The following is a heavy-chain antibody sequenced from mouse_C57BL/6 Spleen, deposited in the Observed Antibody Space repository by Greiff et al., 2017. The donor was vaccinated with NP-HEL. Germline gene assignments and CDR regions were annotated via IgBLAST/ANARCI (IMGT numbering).Heavy chain of an antibody. D-gene: IGHD1-1*01. Sequence: EVKLEESGGGLVKPGGSLKLSCAASGFTFSDYGMHWVRQAPEKGLEWVAYISSGSSTIYYADSVKGRFTISRDNAKNTLFLQMTSLRSEDTAMYYCARGSSYWYFDVWGTGTTVTVSS. J-gene: IGHJ1*03. V-gene: IGHV5-17*01. CDR3: ARGSSYWYFDV. CDR1: GFTFSDYG. CDR2: ISSGSSTI.